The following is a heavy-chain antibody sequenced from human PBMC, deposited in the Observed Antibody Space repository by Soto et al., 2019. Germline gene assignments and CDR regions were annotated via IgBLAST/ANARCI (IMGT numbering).Heavy chain of an antibody. CDR3: ARGGTPHYYDTVAAFDI. Sequence: QTLSLTCAISGDSVSSNSAAWNWIRQSPSRGLEWLGRTYYKSKWYNDYAVSVKSRITINPDTSKNHFSLQLNSVTPEDTAVYYCARGGTPHYYDTVAAFDIWGQGTMVTVSS. V-gene: IGHV6-1*01. CDR1: GDSVSSNSAA. D-gene: IGHD3-22*01. CDR2: TYYKSKWYN. J-gene: IGHJ3*02.